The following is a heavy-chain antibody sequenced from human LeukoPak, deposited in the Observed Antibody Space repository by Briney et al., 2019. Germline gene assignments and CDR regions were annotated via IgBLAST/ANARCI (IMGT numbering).Heavy chain of an antibody. J-gene: IGHJ4*02. CDR3: VRSDDFWSGYYGY. CDR1: GGSISSSSYY. Sequence: SETLSLTCTVSGGSISSSSYYWGWIRQPPGKGLEWIESIYYSGSTYYNPSLKSRFTISIDTSKNQFSLKLSSVTAADTAVYYCVRSDDFWSGYYGYWGQGTLVTVSS. D-gene: IGHD3-3*01. V-gene: IGHV4-39*07. CDR2: IYYSGST.